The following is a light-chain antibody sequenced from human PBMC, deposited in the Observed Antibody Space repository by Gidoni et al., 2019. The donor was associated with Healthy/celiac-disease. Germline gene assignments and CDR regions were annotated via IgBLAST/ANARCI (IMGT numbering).Light chain of an antibody. Sequence: DIQMTQSPSTLSASVGDRVTITCRASQSISSWLTWYQQKPGKAPKLLIYKASSLESGVPSRFSGSRSWTEFTLTSSSLQPDNFATYYCQQYNSYPWTVGQGTKVEIK. CDR3: QQYNSYPWT. J-gene: IGKJ1*01. CDR1: QSISSW. V-gene: IGKV1-5*03. CDR2: KAS.